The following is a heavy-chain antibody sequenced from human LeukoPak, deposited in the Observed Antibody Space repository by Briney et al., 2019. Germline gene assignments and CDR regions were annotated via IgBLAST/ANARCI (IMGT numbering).Heavy chain of an antibody. Sequence: GGSLRLSCAASGFTFSSYAMSWVRQAPGKGLEWVSAISGSGGSTYYADSVKGRFTISRDNSKNTLYLQMNSLRAEDTAVYYCAKRTSDSSSWYNYYYGMDVWGQGTTVTVSS. D-gene: IGHD6-13*01. CDR3: AKRTSDSSSWYNYYYGMDV. V-gene: IGHV3-23*01. CDR1: GFTFSSYA. J-gene: IGHJ6*02. CDR2: ISGSGGST.